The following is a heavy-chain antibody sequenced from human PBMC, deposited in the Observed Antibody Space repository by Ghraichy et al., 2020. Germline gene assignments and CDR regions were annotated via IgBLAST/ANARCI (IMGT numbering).Heavy chain of an antibody. CDR1: GFSLSTSGVG. J-gene: IGHJ5*02. CDR3: AHRRNYDFSNWFDP. V-gene: IGHV2-5*02. CDR2: IYWDDDK. Sequence: QTLSLTCTFSGFSLSTSGVGVGWIRQPPGKALEWLALIYWDDDKRYSPSLKSRLTITKDTSKNQVVLTMTNMDPVDTATYYCAHRRNYDFSNWFDPWGQGTLVTVSS. D-gene: IGHD3-3*01.